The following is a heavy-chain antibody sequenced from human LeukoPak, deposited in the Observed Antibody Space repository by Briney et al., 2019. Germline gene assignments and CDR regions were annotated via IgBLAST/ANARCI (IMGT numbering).Heavy chain of an antibody. V-gene: IGHV3-74*01. D-gene: IGHD4-17*01. Sequence: PGGSLRLSCAASGFTFSTYWMHWVRQAPGKGLVWVSRVNIDGRSRSYADSVKGRFTISRDIAKNTLYLQMNSLRAEDTAVYYCARALDYGDYVDYWGQGTLVTVSS. CDR2: VNIDGRSR. CDR3: ARALDYGDYVDY. CDR1: GFTFSTYW. J-gene: IGHJ4*02.